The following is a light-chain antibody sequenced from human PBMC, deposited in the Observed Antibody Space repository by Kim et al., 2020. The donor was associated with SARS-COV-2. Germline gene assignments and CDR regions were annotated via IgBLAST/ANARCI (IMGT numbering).Light chain of an antibody. CDR2: DVT. Sequence: GASIAISCPGTSSDVGGDDFVSWYQQRPGKGPKLIIYDVTKRPSGVSNRFSGSKSGNTASLTISGLQAEDEADYYCASYTSSNTGMFGGGTKVTVL. J-gene: IGLJ3*02. V-gene: IGLV2-14*04. CDR3: ASYTSSNTGM. CDR1: SSDVGGDDF.